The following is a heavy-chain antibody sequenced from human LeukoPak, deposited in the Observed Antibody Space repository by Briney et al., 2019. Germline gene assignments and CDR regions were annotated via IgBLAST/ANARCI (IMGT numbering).Heavy chain of an antibody. J-gene: IGHJ5*02. V-gene: IGHV4-39*01. CDR2: IYSTGSA. Sequence: SETLSLTCTVSGASISSNSYYWGWIRQPPGKGLAWIGSIYSTGSAYYTPSLESRVSMSVDTSKNQFSLQLSSVTAADTAVYYCARRWQRLVSSVVYGSYWLDPWGPGTLVTVSS. CDR3: ARRWQRLVSSVVYGSYWLDP. CDR1: GASISSNSYY. D-gene: IGHD6-13*01.